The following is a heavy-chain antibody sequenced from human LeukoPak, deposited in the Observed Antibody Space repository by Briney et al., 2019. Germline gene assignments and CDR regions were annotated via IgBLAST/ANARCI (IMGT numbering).Heavy chain of an antibody. CDR2: IWYDGSNK. CDR3: AKSTRAVMAMMDV. V-gene: IGHV3-33*08. J-gene: IGHJ6*04. Sequence: GGSLRLSCAASGFTFSSYWMSWVRQAPGKGLEWVAVIWYDGSNKYYADSVKGRFTISRDNSKNTLYLQMNSLRAEDTAVYFCAKSTRAVMAMMDVWGKGTTVTVSS. CDR1: GFTFSSYW. D-gene: IGHD3-16*01.